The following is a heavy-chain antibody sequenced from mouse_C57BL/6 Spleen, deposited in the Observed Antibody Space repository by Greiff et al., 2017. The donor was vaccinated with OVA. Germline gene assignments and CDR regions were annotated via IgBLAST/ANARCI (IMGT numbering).Heavy chain of an antibody. CDR1: GFTFSSYG. CDR2: ISSGGSYT. Sequence: EVKLQESGGDLVKPGGSLKLSCAASGFTFSSYGMSWVRQTPDKRLEWVATISSGGSYTYYPDSVKGRFTISRDNAKNTLYLQMSSLKSEDAAMYYCAIRALYYYGNYPRYCDVWGTGTTVTVSS. V-gene: IGHV5-6*02. D-gene: IGHD2-1*01. J-gene: IGHJ1*03. CDR3: AIRALYYYGNYPRYCDV.